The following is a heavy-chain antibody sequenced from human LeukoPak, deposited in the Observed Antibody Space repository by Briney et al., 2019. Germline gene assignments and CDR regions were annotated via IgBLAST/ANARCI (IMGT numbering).Heavy chain of an antibody. CDR2: IIPIFGTA. V-gene: IGHV1-69*13. Sequence: SVKVSCKASGGTFSSYAISWVRQAPGQGLEWMGGIIPIFGTANYAQNFQGRVTITADESTSTAYMELSSLRSEDTAVYYCATRYCSSTSCRNNWFDPWGQGTLVTVSS. J-gene: IGHJ5*02. CDR1: GGTFSSYA. CDR3: ATRYCSSTSCRNNWFDP. D-gene: IGHD2-2*01.